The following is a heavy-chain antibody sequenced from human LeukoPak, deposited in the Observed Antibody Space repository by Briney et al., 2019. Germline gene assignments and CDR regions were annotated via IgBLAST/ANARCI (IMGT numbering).Heavy chain of an antibody. CDR3: ARVYYYDGSGYSHTFDY. D-gene: IGHD3-22*01. CDR1: GGSISSYY. V-gene: IGHV4-59*01. J-gene: IGHJ4*02. Sequence: SSETLSLTCTVSGGSISSYYWSWIRQPPGKGLEWIGYIYYSGSTNYNPSLKSRVTISVDTSKNQFSLKLSSVTAADTAEYYCARVYYYDGSGYSHTFDYWGQGTLVTVSS. CDR2: IYYSGST.